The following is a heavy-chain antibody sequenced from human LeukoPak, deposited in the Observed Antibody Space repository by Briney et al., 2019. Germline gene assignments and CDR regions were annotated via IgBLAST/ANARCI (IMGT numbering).Heavy chain of an antibody. V-gene: IGHV1-8*01. CDR3: ATNIVVVTAIQDY. CDR2: MNPNSGNT. CDR1: GYTFTSYD. Sequence: GASVKVSCKASGYTFTSYDINWVRQATGQGLEWMGWMNPNSGNTGYAQKFQGRVTMTRNTSISTAYMELSSLRSEDTAVYYCATNIVVVTAIQDYWGQGTLVTVSS. D-gene: IGHD2-21*02. J-gene: IGHJ4*02.